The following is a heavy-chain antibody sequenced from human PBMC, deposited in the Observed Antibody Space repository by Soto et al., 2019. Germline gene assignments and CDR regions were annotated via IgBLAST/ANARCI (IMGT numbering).Heavy chain of an antibody. CDR2: IIPIFGTA. CDR3: ARAAYYYDSSGYYLVPDSIDY. D-gene: IGHD3-22*01. Sequence: GASVKVSCKASGGTFSSYAISWVRQAPGQGLEWMGGIIPIFGTANYAQKFQGRVTITADESTSTAYMELSSLRSEDTAVYYCARAAYYYDSSGYYLVPDSIDYWGQGTLVTVSS. V-gene: IGHV1-69*13. J-gene: IGHJ4*02. CDR1: GGTFSSYA.